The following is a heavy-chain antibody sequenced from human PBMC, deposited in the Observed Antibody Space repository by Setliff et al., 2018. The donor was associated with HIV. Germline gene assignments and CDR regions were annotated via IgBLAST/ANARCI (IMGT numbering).Heavy chain of an antibody. CDR1: GFTFNNYG. CDR2: VAHDGSLQ. D-gene: IGHD2-15*01. CDR3: ARASAATYCSGGACYLPDY. J-gene: IGHJ4*02. Sequence: GGSLRLSCAASGFTFNNYGMHWVRQAPGKGLEWVAVVAHDGSLQFYADSVQGRFTISRDNSKNTLYLQMSSLRTEDTAVYYCARASAATYCSGGACYLPDYWGQGTLVTVSS. V-gene: IGHV3-30*03.